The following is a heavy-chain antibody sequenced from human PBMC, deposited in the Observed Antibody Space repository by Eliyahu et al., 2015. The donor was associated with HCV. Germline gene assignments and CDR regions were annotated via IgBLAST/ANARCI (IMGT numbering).Heavy chain of an antibody. CDR2: INHSGSI. CDR3: ARRQDDHYLDV. J-gene: IGHJ6*02. Sequence: QVHLQQWDSGLLKPSETLSLTCAVYGGSFSGYYWSWIRQSPGKGLEWIGDINHSGSINYNPSLKSRVTISVDTSKNQFSLSFISVTAADTAVYYCARRQDDHYLDVWGQGTTVTFSS. D-gene: IGHD1-1*01. V-gene: IGHV4-34*01. CDR1: GGSFSGYY.